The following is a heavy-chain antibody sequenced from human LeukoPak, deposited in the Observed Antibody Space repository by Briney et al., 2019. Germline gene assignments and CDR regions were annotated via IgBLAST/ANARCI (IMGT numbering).Heavy chain of an antibody. Sequence: GGSLRLSCAASGFTFSAFWMHWVRQAPGKGLVWVSRINSDGSSTTYADSVKGRFTISRDNAKNTLYLQMNSLRAEDTALYYCARASSGYYPPIDYWGQGTLVTVSS. CDR2: INSDGSST. J-gene: IGHJ4*02. CDR1: GFTFSAFW. CDR3: ARASSGYYPPIDY. D-gene: IGHD3-22*01. V-gene: IGHV3-74*01.